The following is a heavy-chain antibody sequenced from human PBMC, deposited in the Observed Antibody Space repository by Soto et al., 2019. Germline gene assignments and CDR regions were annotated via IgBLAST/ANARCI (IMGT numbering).Heavy chain of an antibody. Sequence: QVQLQESGPGLVKPSQTLSLTCTVSGGSISSGGYYWSWIRQHPGKGLEWIGYIYYSGSTYYNPSLKSRVTISVDTSKNQFSLKLSSVTAADTAVYYCARGWVLVPAAMETSRFDPWGQGTLVTVSS. CDR2: IYYSGST. J-gene: IGHJ5*02. D-gene: IGHD2-2*01. V-gene: IGHV4-31*03. CDR1: GGSISSGGYY. CDR3: ARGWVLVPAAMETSRFDP.